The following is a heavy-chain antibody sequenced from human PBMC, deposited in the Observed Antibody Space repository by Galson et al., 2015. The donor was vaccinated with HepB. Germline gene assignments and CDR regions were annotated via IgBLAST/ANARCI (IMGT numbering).Heavy chain of an antibody. CDR3: ARDLTPYSGSYHYFDY. J-gene: IGHJ4*02. CDR2: INPSGGDT. V-gene: IGHV1-46*01. CDR1: GYTFTRHY. Sequence: VKVSCKASGYTFTRHYMHWVRQAPGQGLEWMGMINPSGGDTNYAQKFQGRVTMTRDTSTSTVYMELSSLRSEDTAVYYCARDLTPYSGSYHYFDYWGQGTLVTVSS. D-gene: IGHD1-26*01.